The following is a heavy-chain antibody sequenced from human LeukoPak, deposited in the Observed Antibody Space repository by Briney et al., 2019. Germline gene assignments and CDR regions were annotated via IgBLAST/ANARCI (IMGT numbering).Heavy chain of an antibody. J-gene: IGHJ4*02. CDR3: ARVVGATLGDY. CDR2: INPNSGGT. Sequence: GASVKVSCKASGYTFTSYGISWVRQAPGQGLEWMGWINPNSGGTKYAQKFQGRVTMTRDTSISTAYMELSRLRSDDTAVYYCARVVGATLGDYWGQGTLVTVSS. CDR1: GYTFTSYG. V-gene: IGHV1-2*02. D-gene: IGHD1-26*01.